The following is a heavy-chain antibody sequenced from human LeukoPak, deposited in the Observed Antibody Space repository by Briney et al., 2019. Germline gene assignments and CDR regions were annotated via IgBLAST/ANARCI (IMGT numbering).Heavy chain of an antibody. CDR1: GFTFSSYS. V-gene: IGHV3-48*04. D-gene: IGHD6-19*01. CDR2: ISSSSSTI. Sequence: GGSLRLSCAASGFTFSSYSMNWVRQAPGKGLEWVSYISSSSSTIYYADSVKGRFTISRDNAKNSLYLQMNSLRAEDTAVYYCARDSEQWLVSKGFDYWGQGTLVTVSS. J-gene: IGHJ4*02. CDR3: ARDSEQWLVSKGFDY.